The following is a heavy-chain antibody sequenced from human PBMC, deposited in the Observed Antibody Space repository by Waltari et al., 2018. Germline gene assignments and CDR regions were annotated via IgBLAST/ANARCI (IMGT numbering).Heavy chain of an antibody. V-gene: IGHV3-30*18. CDR1: GFTFSSYG. D-gene: IGHD2-2*01. J-gene: IGHJ4*02. CDR3: ANLGSTSCS. CDR2: KCDDGSNK. Sequence: VQLVESGGGLVKPGGSLRLSCAASGFTFSSYGMHWVRQAQGKGLEWVAVKCDDGSNKDYADSVKGRFTISRDNSKNTLYLQMNSLRAEDTAMYYCANLGSTSCSWGQGTLVTVSS.